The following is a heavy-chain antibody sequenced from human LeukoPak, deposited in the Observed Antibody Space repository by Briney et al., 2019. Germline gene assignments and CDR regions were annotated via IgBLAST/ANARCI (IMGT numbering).Heavy chain of an antibody. Sequence: PGGSLRLSCAASGFTFSSYAMSWVRQAPGKGLERVSAISGSGGSTYYADSVKGRFTISRDNSKNTLYLQMNSLRAEDTAVYYCAKVAQRYCSSTSCYMYSDYWGQGTLVTVSS. CDR1: GFTFSSYA. V-gene: IGHV3-23*01. CDR2: ISGSGGST. CDR3: AKVAQRYCSSTSCYMYSDY. J-gene: IGHJ4*02. D-gene: IGHD2-2*02.